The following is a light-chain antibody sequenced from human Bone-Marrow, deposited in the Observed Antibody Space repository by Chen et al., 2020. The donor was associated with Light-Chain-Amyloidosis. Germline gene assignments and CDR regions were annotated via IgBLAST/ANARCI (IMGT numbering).Light chain of an antibody. V-gene: IGKV3-20*01. J-gene: IGKJ2*01. CDR2: GAS. CDR1: QTISSNF. Sequence: EIVLTQSPGTLSLSPGERATLSCRASQTISSNFLAWYQQKPGQAPKLLISGASRRATGIPDRVHGSGSGTDFSLTISRLAPEDFAVYYCQQYVSSPYTFGQGTKLEIK. CDR3: QQYVSSPYT.